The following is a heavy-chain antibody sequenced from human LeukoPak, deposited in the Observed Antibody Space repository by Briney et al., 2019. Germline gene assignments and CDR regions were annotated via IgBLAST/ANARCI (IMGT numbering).Heavy chain of an antibody. CDR1: GVIFSNYW. CDR3: AKDGGEYYDILTGYYPRLYYMDV. D-gene: IGHD3-9*01. Sequence: GGSLRLSCAASGVIFSNYWMHWVRQAPGKGLEWVSAISGSGGSTYYADSVKGRFTISRDNSKNTLYLQMNSLRAEDTAVYYCAKDGGEYYDILTGYYPRLYYMDVWGKGTTVTISS. CDR2: ISGSGGST. J-gene: IGHJ6*03. V-gene: IGHV3-23*01.